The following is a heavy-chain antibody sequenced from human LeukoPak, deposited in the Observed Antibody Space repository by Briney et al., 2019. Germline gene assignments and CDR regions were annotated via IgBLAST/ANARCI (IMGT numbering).Heavy chain of an antibody. J-gene: IGHJ5*02. D-gene: IGHD6-13*01. CDR3: ARHASSSSRWFDP. V-gene: IGHV4-59*08. CDR2: IYYSGST. CDR1: GGSISSYY. Sequence: PSETLSLTCTVSGGSISSYYWSWIRQPPGKGLEWIGYIYYSGSTNYNPSLKSRVTISVDTSKNQFSLKLSSVTAADTAVYYCARHASSSSRWFDPWGQGTLVTVSS.